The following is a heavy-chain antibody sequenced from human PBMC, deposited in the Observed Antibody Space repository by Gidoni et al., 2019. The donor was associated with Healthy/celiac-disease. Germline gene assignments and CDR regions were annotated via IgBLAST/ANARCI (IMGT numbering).Heavy chain of an antibody. CDR3: AKDREGDYYGMDV. CDR2: ISWNSGSI. J-gene: IGHJ6*02. Sequence: VQLVESGGGLVQPGRSLRLSCAASGFTFDDYAMHWVRQAPGKGLEWVSGISWNSGSIGYADSVKGRFTISRDNAKNSLYLQMNSLRAEDTALYYCAKDREGDYYGMDVWGQGTTVTVSS. CDR1: GFTFDDYA. V-gene: IGHV3-9*01.